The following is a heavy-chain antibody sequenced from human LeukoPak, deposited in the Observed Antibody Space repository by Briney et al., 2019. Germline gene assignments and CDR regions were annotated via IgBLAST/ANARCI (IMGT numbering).Heavy chain of an antibody. CDR3: ARRERYSGSYGYYYYMDV. D-gene: IGHD1-26*01. V-gene: IGHV4-59*08. Sequence: SEILSLTCTVSGGSISSYYWSWIRQPPGKGLEWIGYIYYSGSTNYNPSLKSRVTISVDTSKNQFSLKLSSVTAADTAVYYCARRERYSGSYGYYYYMDVWGKGTTVTVSS. CDR2: IYYSGST. J-gene: IGHJ6*03. CDR1: GGSISSYY.